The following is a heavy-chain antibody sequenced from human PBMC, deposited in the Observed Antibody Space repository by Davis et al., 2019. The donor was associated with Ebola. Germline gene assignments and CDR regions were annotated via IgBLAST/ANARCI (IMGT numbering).Heavy chain of an antibody. V-gene: IGHV4-34*01. J-gene: IGHJ5*02. D-gene: IGHD4-17*01. CDR2: INHSGST. CDR1: GFTFSSYE. Sequence: GSLRLSCAASGFTFSSYEMNWIRQPPGKGLEWIGEINHSGSTNYNPSLKSRVTISVDTSKNQFSLKLSSVTAADTAVYYCARHWTTVTTWDWFDPWGQGTLVTVSS. CDR3: ARHWTTVTTWDWFDP.